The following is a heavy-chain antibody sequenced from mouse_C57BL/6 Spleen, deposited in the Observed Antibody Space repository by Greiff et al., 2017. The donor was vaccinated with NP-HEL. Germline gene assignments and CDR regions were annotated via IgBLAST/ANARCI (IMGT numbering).Heavy chain of an antibody. J-gene: IGHJ4*01. Sequence: QVQLQQSGPELVKPGASVKISCKASGYTFTDYYINWVKQRPGQGLEWIGWIFPGSGSTYYNEKFKGKATLTVDKSSSTAYMLLSSLTSEDSAVYFCARDYYYGSSLYYAMDYWGQGTSVTVSS. CDR3: ARDYYYGSSLYYAMDY. CDR1: GYTFTDYY. D-gene: IGHD1-1*01. CDR2: IFPGSGST. V-gene: IGHV1-75*01.